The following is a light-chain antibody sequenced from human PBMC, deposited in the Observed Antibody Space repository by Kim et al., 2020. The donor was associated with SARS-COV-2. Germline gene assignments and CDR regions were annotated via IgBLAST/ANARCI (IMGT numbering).Light chain of an antibody. CDR3: QSYDSSLSGSRV. CDR1: SSNIGAGYD. V-gene: IGLV1-40*01. CDR2: DNS. J-gene: IGLJ1*01. Sequence: VTISCTGRSSNIGAGYDVHWYQQLPGTAPKLLIFDNSNRPSGVPDRFSGSKSGTSASLAITGLQAEDEADYYCQSYDSSLSGSRVFGTGTKVTVL.